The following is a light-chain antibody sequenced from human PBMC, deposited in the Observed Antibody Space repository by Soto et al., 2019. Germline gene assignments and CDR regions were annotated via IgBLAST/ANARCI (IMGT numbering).Light chain of an antibody. CDR1: HDISTY. Sequence: IQLTQSPSLLSASVGDRVTITCRASHDISTYLAWYQQKPGKAPKLMIYEASTLQSGVPSRFSGSGSGTEFTLTISSLQPDDLATYYCQQYNNYFWAFGQGTKVDIK. J-gene: IGKJ1*01. CDR3: QQYNNYFWA. CDR2: EAS. V-gene: IGKV1-9*01.